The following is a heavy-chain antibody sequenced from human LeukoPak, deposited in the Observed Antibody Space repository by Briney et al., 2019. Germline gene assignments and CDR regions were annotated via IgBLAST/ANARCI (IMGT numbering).Heavy chain of an antibody. Sequence: PSESLSLTCTVSGGSISISSDYWGWIRQPPGKGLEWIGDIYYSGTTNYNPSLKSRVTMSVDTSKNQFSLKLNSATAADTAVYYCARRLSTRSYYLDDWGQGTLVTVSS. CDR2: IYYSGTT. V-gene: IGHV4-39*01. J-gene: IGHJ4*02. CDR3: ARRLSTRSYYLDD. D-gene: IGHD2/OR15-2a*01. CDR1: GGSISISSDY.